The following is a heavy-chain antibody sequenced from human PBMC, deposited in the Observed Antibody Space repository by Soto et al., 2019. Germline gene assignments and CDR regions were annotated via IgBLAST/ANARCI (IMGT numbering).Heavy chain of an antibody. D-gene: IGHD4-17*01. CDR2: TYHSGST. CDR3: ARARGGYYGDHRYFDL. Sequence: QVQLQESGPGLVKPSGTLSLTCAVSSDSISSSNWWSWVRQPPGKGLEWIGETYHSGSTNYNPSLKCRVTISVDKSKNQFSLKWTSVTAADTAVYYCARARGGYYGDHRYFDLWGRGTLVTVSS. V-gene: IGHV4-4*02. CDR1: SDSISSSNW. J-gene: IGHJ2*01.